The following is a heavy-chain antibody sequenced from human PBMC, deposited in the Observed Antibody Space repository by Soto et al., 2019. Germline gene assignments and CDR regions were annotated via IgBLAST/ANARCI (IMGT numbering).Heavy chain of an antibody. CDR1: GGSISSSNW. CDR3: ARDLLTLGPPELYYGMDV. D-gene: IGHD1-7*01. CDR2: IYHSGST. J-gene: IGHJ6*02. Sequence: SETLSLTCAVSGGSISSSNWWSWVRQPPGKGLEWIGEIYHSGSTNYNPSLKSRVTISVDKSKNQFSLRLNSVTAADTAVYCCARDLLTLGPPELYYGMDVWGQGTTVTVSS. V-gene: IGHV4-4*01.